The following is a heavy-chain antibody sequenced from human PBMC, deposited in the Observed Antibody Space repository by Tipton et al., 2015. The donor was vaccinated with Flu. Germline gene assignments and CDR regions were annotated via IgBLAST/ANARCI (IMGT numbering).Heavy chain of an antibody. D-gene: IGHD3-10*01. CDR2: INHSGST. CDR3: ARRTKGTMVRGVIVNWFDP. J-gene: IGHJ5*02. V-gene: IGHV4-34*01. Sequence: TLSLTCAVYGGSFSGYYWSWIRQPPGKGLEWIGEINHSGSTNYNPSLKSRVTISVDTSKNQFSLKLSSVTAADTAVYYCARRTKGTMVRGVIVNWFDPWGQGTLVTVSP. CDR1: GGSFSGYY.